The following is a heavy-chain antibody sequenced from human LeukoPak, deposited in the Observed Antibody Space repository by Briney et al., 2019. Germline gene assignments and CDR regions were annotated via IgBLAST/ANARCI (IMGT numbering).Heavy chain of an antibody. CDR1: GFTFCGLC. J-gene: IGHJ4*02. D-gene: IGHD4-4*01. Sequence: FLRLFCCGSGFTFCGLCIERGRQGSRKGLEGGLGFSWNSGSIGYADSVKGRFTISRDNAKNSLYLQMNSLRAEDTALYYCAKVGDYYSNYAYYDYWVQGTLVTVSS. V-gene: IGHV3-9*01. CDR3: AKVGDYYSNYAYYDY. CDR2: FSWNSGSI.